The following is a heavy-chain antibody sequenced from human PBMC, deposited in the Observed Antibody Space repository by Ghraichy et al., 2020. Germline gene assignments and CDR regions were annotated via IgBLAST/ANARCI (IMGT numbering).Heavy chain of an antibody. D-gene: IGHD6-13*01. Sequence: SETLSLTCAVYGGSFSGYYWSWIRQPPGKGLEWIGEINHSGSTNYNPSLKSRVTISVDTSKNQFSLKLSSVTAADTAVYYCARGLSGGGIRYSSGWFYHCGMDVWGQGTTVTVSS. CDR2: INHSGST. CDR1: GGSFSGYY. CDR3: ARGLSGGGIRYSSGWFYHCGMDV. V-gene: IGHV4-34*01. J-gene: IGHJ6*02.